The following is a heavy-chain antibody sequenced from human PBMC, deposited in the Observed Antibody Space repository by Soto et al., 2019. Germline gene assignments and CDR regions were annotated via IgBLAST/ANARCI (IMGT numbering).Heavy chain of an antibody. CDR3: TRLISAAQDY. D-gene: IGHD3-10*01. V-gene: IGHV3-73*01. CDR2: IRDRAFSYAT. Sequence: EVLLVESGGGLVQPGGSLKLSCAASGFVFKDSSIHWVRQASGKGLEWVGRIRDRAFSYATAYAASVKGRCTISRDDSTDTAYLQINSLKTEDTAIYYCTRLISAAQDYWGQGTLVTVSS. J-gene: IGHJ4*02. CDR1: GFVFKDSS.